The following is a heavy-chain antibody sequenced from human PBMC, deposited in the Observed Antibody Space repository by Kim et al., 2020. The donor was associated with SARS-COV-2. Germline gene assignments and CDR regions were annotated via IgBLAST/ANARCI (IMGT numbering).Heavy chain of an antibody. V-gene: IGHV4-4*07. J-gene: IGHJ5*02. CDR2: IYTSGST. D-gene: IGHD4-4*01. Sequence: SETLSLTCTVSGGSISSYYWSWIRQPAGKGLEWIGRIYTSGSTNYNPSLKSRVTMSVDTSKNQFSLKLSSVTAADTAVYYCARGSTTVTPEPGDNWFDPWGQGTLVTVSS. CDR1: GGSISSYY. CDR3: ARGSTTVTPEPGDNWFDP.